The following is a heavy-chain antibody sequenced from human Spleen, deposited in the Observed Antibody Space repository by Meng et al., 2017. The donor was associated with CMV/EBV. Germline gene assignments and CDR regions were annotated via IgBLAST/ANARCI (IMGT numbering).Heavy chain of an antibody. D-gene: IGHD2-2*01. Sequence: SGPTLVKPTQTLTLTCSFSGFSLNTSGVGVGWIRQPPGKALEWLALIYWNDDRRYSPSLKSRLTITKDTSKNQVVLTMTNMDPVDTATYYCARAYCSSTYCQEGDYWGQGTLVTVSS. J-gene: IGHJ4*02. CDR3: ARAYCSSTYCQEGDY. CDR1: GFSLNTSGVG. V-gene: IGHV2-5*01. CDR2: IYWNDDR.